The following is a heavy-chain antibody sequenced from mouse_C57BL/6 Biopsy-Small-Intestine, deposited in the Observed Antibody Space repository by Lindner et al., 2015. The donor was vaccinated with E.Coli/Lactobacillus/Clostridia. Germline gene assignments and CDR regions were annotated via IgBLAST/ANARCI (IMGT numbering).Heavy chain of an antibody. CDR3: TTGGGSSDY. V-gene: IGHV14-4*01. CDR2: IDPENGDT. J-gene: IGHJ2*01. Sequence: VQLQESGAELVRPGASVKLSCTASGFNIKDDYMHWVKQRPEQGLEWIGWIDPENGDTEYASKFQGKATITADTSSNTAYLQLSSLTSEDTAVYYCTTGGGSSDYWGQGTTLTVSS. D-gene: IGHD1-1*01. CDR1: GFNIKDDY.